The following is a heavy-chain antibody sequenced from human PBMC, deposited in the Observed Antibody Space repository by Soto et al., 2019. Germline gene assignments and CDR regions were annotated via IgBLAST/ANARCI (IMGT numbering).Heavy chain of an antibody. CDR1: GGSFSGYY. D-gene: IGHD6-13*01. CDR2: INHSGST. CDR3: ARERQQRKKKKNFDY. J-gene: IGHJ4*02. V-gene: IGHV4-34*01. Sequence: SETLSLPCAVYGGSFSGYYWSWFRQPPGKGLEWIGEINHSGSTNYSPSLKSRVTISVDTSKNQFSLKLSSVTAADTAVYYCARERQQRKKKKNFDYWGQGTLVTVSS.